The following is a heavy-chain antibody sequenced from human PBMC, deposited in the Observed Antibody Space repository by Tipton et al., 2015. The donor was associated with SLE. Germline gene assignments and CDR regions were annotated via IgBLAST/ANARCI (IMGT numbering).Heavy chain of an antibody. CDR1: GVSISTYY. V-gene: IGHV4-59*12. D-gene: IGHD3-10*01. CDR3: AGDSGEIAFDI. J-gene: IGHJ3*02. CDR2: FYFSGSS. Sequence: TLSLTCSVSGVSISTYYWSWIRQSPGKGLEWIGFFYFSGSSQYNPSLKSRVTISVDTSKNQFSLKLSSVTAADTAVYYCAGDSGEIAFDIWGQGTMVTVSS.